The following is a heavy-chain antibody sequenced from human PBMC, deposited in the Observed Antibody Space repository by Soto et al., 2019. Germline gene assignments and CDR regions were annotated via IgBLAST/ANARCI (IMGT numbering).Heavy chain of an antibody. CDR1: GGSISSYY. D-gene: IGHD3-3*01. CDR3: ARHATIFGVVDYSDY. V-gene: IGHV4-59*08. J-gene: IGHJ4*02. Sequence: QVQLQNSGPGLVKPSETLSLTGTVSGGSISSYYWSWIRQRPGKGLEWIGYIYYSGSTNYNPSLKSRVAISVDTSKNQFSLKLSSVTAADTAVYYCARHATIFGVVDYSDYWGQGTLVTVSS. CDR2: IYYSGST.